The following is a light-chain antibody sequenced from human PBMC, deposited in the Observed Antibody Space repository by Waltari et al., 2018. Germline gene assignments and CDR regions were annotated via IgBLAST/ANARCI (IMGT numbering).Light chain of an antibody. J-gene: IGKJ3*01. CDR1: QSILYNSNNKHY. V-gene: IGKV4-1*01. CDR2: WAS. CDR3: QQYYNTPSFT. Sequence: DIVMTQSPDSLAVSLGERATINCKSSQSILYNSNNKHYLAWYQQKPGQPPKLLIYWASTRESGVPDRFSGSGSGTDFTLTISSLQAEDVAVYYCQQYYNTPSFTFGPGTKVEIK.